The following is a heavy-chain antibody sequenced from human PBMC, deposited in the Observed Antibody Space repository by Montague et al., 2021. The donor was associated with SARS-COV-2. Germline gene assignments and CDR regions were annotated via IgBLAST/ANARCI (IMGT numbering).Heavy chain of an antibody. CDR2: INHSGTT. Sequence: SETLSLTCAVYGGSFSGYYWTWIRQSPGKGLEWIAEINHSGTTNYNFNPSLRSRVTISVATSKSQFSLKLGSVTAADTGVYYCARWDPQTLTLIGLRGKSASDYWGQGTLVTVSS. D-gene: IGHD4-23*01. V-gene: IGHV4-34*01. CDR1: GGSFSGYY. J-gene: IGHJ4*02. CDR3: ARWDPQTLTLIGLRGKSASDY.